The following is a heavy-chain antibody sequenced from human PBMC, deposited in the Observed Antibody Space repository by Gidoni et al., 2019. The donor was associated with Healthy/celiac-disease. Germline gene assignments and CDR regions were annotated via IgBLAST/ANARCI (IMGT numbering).Heavy chain of an antibody. CDR1: GYTFTSYA. CDR2: INAGNGNT. Sequence: QVQPVQSGPEVKKPGASVKVSCKASGYTFTSYAMHWVRQAPGQRLEWMGGINAGNGNTKYSQKFQGRVTITRDTSASTAYMELSSLRSEDTAVYYCARDEAAAGAFDYWGQGTLVTVSS. V-gene: IGHV1-3*01. J-gene: IGHJ4*02. D-gene: IGHD6-13*01. CDR3: ARDEAAAGAFDY.